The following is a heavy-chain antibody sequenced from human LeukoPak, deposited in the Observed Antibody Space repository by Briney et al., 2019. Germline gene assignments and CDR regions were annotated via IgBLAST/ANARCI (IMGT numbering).Heavy chain of an antibody. Sequence: GRSLRLSCPASGFSLSTDYMSWVRQAPGKGLEGVSVIFTGDSTYHADSVKGRFTISRDNSKNTLYLQMNSLRAEDTAVYYCAKELMQLVYFDYWGQGTLVTVSS. D-gene: IGHD6-13*01. CDR1: GFSLSTDY. CDR3: AKELMQLVYFDY. J-gene: IGHJ4*02. V-gene: IGHV3-53*01. CDR2: IFTGDST.